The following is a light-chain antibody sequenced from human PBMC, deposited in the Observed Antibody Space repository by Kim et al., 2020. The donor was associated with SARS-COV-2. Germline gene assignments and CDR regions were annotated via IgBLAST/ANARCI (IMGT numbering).Light chain of an antibody. CDR1: QSVSSY. V-gene: IGKV3-20*01. CDR3: HQYGSSQT. J-gene: IGKJ1*01. Sequence: EIVLTQSPGTLSLSPGERATLSCRASQSVSSYLAWYQQKPGQAPRLLIYGASSRTTGIPDRFSGSGSGTDFTLTISRLEPEDFAVYYCHQYGSSQTFGQGTKLEIK. CDR2: GAS.